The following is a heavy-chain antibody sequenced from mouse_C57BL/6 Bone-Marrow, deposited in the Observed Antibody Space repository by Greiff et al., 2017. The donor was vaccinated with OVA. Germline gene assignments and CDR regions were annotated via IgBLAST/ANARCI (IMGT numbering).Heavy chain of an antibody. CDR3: TWGGFSFDD. V-gene: IGHV14-4*01. CDR2: IDPENGDT. J-gene: IGHJ2*01. Sequence: VQLQQSGAELVRPGASVKLSCTASGFNIKDDYMHWVKQRPEQGLEWIGWIDPENGDTEYASKFQGKATITAATSSNTAYLQLSSLTSEETAVYCCTWGGFSFDDWGQGTTLTVSS. CDR1: GFNIKDDY. D-gene: IGHD3-1*01.